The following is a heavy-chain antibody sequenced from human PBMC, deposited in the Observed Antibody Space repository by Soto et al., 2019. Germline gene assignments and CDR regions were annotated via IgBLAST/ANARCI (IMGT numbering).Heavy chain of an antibody. D-gene: IGHD5-18*01. V-gene: IGHV4-31*03. J-gene: IGHJ4*02. CDR3: SRGILV. Sequence: QVQLQESGPGLVKPSQTLSLTCTVSGGSINSGGYCWRWIRQHPGKGLDWIGCISYGGSTSYNPSLQSRVTLSVETSKNQFSLKLTSVTAADTAVYYCSRGILVWGQGALITVSS. CDR1: GGSINSGGYC. CDR2: ISYGGST.